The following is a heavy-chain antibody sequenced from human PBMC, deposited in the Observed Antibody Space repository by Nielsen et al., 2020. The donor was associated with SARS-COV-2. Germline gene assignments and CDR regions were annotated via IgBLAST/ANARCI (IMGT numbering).Heavy chain of an antibody. CDR2: ISYDGSNK. Sequence: GGSLRLSCAAFRFTFSSCGMHWVRQAPGKGLEWVAVISYDGSNKYYADFVKGRFTVSRDNSKNTLYLQMNSLKTEDTAVYYCAKDAQVGIYGMAVAGTLGYYDYWGQGTLVTVSS. CDR3: AKDAQVGIYGMAVAGTLGYYDY. V-gene: IGHV3-30*18. CDR1: RFTFSSCG. J-gene: IGHJ4*02. D-gene: IGHD6-19*01.